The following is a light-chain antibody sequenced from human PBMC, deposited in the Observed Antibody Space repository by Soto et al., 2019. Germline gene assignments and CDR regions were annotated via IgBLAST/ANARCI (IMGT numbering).Light chain of an antibody. J-gene: IGKJ1*01. CDR2: GVS. CDR3: QQYDSSQWT. Sequence: EIVLTQSPGTLSLSPGERATLSCRASQSVSSSYLAWYQQKPGQAPKFLIYGVSSRATGIPDRFSGSGSGTDFTLNISRLEPEDFAVYYCQQYDSSQWTFGQGPKVEIK. CDR1: QSVSSSY. V-gene: IGKV3-20*01.